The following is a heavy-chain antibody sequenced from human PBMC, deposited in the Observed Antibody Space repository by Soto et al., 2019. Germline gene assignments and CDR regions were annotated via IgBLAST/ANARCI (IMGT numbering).Heavy chain of an antibody. D-gene: IGHD4-17*01. CDR1: GGTFSSYA. V-gene: IGHV1-69*06. Sequence: AASVKVSCKASGGTFSSYAISWVRQAPGQGLEWMGGIIPIFGTANYAQKFQGRVTITADKSTSTAYMELSSLRSEDTAVYYCARDGMTTVTTDYYYGMDVWGQGTTVTVSS. J-gene: IGHJ6*02. CDR2: IIPIFGTA. CDR3: ARDGMTTVTTDYYYGMDV.